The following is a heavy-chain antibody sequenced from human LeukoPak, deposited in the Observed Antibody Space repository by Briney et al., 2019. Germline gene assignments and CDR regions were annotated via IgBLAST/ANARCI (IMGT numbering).Heavy chain of an antibody. CDR3: ARGLRIAAAGTLGY. Sequence: SETLSLTSTVSGGSISSYYWSWIRQPPGKGLEWIGYIYYSGSTNYNPSLKSRVTISVDTSKNQFSLKLSSVTAADTAVYYCARGLRIAAAGTLGYWGQGTLVTVSS. CDR1: GGSISSYY. D-gene: IGHD6-13*01. CDR2: IYYSGST. J-gene: IGHJ4*02. V-gene: IGHV4-59*12.